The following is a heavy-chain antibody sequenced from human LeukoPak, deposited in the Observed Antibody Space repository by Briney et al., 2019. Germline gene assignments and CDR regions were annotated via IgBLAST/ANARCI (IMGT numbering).Heavy chain of an antibody. J-gene: IGHJ4*02. CDR3: ARGYFNGYSSSWYFDY. Sequence: GGSLRLSCAASGFTFSDYYMSWIRQAPGKGLEWVSYISSSGSTIYYADSVKGRFTISRDNAKNSLYLQMNSLRAEDTAVYYCARGYFNGYSSSWYFDYWGQGTLVTVSS. V-gene: IGHV3-11*04. CDR2: ISSSGSTI. CDR1: GFTFSDYY. D-gene: IGHD6-13*01.